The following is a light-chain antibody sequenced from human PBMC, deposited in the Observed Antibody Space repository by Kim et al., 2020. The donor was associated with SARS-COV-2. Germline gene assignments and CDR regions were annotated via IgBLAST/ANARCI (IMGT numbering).Light chain of an antibody. V-gene: IGKV1-5*01. J-gene: IGKJ5*01. CDR3: QHHSTYPIT. Sequence: GDRVTIPCRASQSIGGWLAWYQQKPGKAPKLLIYDASSVESGVPSRFSGSGSGTEFTLTISSLQPDDSATYYCQHHSTYPITFGQGTRLEIK. CDR2: DAS. CDR1: QSIGGW.